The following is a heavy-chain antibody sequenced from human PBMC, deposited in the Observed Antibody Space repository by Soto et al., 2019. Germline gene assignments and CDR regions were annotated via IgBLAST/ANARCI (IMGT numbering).Heavy chain of an antibody. V-gene: IGHV3-48*03. Sequence: EVQLVESGGGLVQPGGSLRLSCAASGFTFSSYEMNWVRQAPGKGLEWVSYISSSGSTIYYADSVKGRFTISRDNAKNSLYLQMNSLRAEDTAVYYCAREASIPLLLPVDGTLRGDDAFDIWGQGTMVTVSS. CDR3: AREASIPLLLPVDGTLRGDDAFDI. CDR2: ISSSGSTI. D-gene: IGHD3-22*01. J-gene: IGHJ3*02. CDR1: GFTFSSYE.